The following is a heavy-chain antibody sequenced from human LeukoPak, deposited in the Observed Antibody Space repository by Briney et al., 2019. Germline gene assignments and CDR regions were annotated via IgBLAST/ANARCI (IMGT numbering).Heavy chain of an antibody. CDR2: ISSSSSYI. V-gene: IGHV3-21*01. CDR3: ARRLVVDTDESLDY. Sequence: GGSLRLSCAASGFTFSSYSMNWVRQAPGKGLEWVSSISSSSSYIYYADSVKGRFTISRDNAKNSLYLQMNSLRAEDTAVYYCARRLVVDTDESLDYWGQGTLVTVSS. J-gene: IGHJ4*02. CDR1: GFTFSSYS. D-gene: IGHD5-18*01.